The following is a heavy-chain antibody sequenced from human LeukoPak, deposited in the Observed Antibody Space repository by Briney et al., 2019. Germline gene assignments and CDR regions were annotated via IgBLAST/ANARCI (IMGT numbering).Heavy chain of an antibody. Sequence: SVKVSCKASGGTFSSYAISWVRQAPGQGLEWMGGIIPIFGTANYAQKFQGRVTITADESTSTAHMELSSLRSEDTAVYYCAGEGSGSYFNYYYYGMDVWGQGTTVTVSS. CDR1: GGTFSSYA. CDR3: AGEGSGSYFNYYYYGMDV. CDR2: IIPIFGTA. V-gene: IGHV1-69*13. D-gene: IGHD3-10*01. J-gene: IGHJ6*02.